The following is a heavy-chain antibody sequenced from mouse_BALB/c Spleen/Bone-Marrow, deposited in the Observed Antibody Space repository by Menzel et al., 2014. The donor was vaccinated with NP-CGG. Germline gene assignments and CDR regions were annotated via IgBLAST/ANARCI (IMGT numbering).Heavy chain of an antibody. V-gene: IGHV1-87*01. CDR2: IYPGDGDT. J-gene: IGHJ2*01. CDR3: ARDGSSLFDY. D-gene: IGHD1-1*01. Sequence: VKLMESGAELARPGASVRLSCKASGYTFTSYWMQWVKQRPGQGLEWIGAIYPGDGDTRYTQKFKGKSTLTADKSSSTADMQLSSLSSEDSAVYYCARDGSSLFDYWGQGTTLTVSS. CDR1: GYTFTSYW.